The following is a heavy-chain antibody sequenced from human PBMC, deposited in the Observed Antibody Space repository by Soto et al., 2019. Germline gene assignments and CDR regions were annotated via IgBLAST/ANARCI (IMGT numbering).Heavy chain of an antibody. J-gene: IGHJ4*01. V-gene: IGHV1-8*01. Sequence: ASVKVSCKASGYSFTSLDINWVRQTAGQGLEWMGWMEPSTGRTGYAQKFQGRVTMTRDTSINTAYMELTTLTSDDTAYYYCARGVSAGVDFWGRGTLVTVSS. CDR3: ARGVSAGVDF. CDR1: GYSFTSLD. D-gene: IGHD1-26*01. CDR2: MEPSTGRT.